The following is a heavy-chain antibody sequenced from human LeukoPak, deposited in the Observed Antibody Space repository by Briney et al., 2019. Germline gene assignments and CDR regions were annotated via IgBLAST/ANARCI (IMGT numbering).Heavy chain of an antibody. CDR1: GFTFSNYW. J-gene: IGHJ4*02. D-gene: IGHD6-13*01. Sequence: GGSLRLSCAASGFTFSNYWMTWVRQAPRKGLEWVANIKQDGSETYYVDSVKGRFTISRDNAKNSLFLQMNGLRADDTAVYYCARETFAATARGGDHWGQGTLVTVSS. CDR2: IKQDGSET. CDR3: ARETFAATARGGDH. V-gene: IGHV3-7*01.